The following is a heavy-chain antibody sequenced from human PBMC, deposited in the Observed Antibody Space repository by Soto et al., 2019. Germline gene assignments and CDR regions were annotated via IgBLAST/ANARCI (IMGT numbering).Heavy chain of an antibody. V-gene: IGHV3-48*04. CDR1: GFTISTYH. CDR2: ITSSSSYT. J-gene: IGHJ6*02. D-gene: IGHD1-26*01. Sequence: EVKLAESGGDLVQPGGSLRLSCAASGFTISTYHLNWVRQAPGKGLEWVSYITSSSSYTKYADSVKGRFTISRDNAKNSLYLQMNSLRVEDTAVYYCARDPSGGKGLKDYYYYGMDVWGQGTTVTVSS. CDR3: ARDPSGGKGLKDYYYYGMDV.